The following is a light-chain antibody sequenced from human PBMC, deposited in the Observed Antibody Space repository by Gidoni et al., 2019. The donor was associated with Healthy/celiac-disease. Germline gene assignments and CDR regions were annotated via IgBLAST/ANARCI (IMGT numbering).Light chain of an antibody. CDR1: SSKIGSNT. J-gene: IGLJ3*02. V-gene: IGLV1-44*01. CDR2: STH. CDR3: AAWDDSLNGLV. Sequence: QSVLTQPPSASGTPGQRVTIPGSGSSSKIGSNTLNWDQKLPGTAPNLLIYSTHQRPSGVPDRFSVSTSGPSASLAISGLQSEDEAAYYCAAWDDSLNGLVFGGWTKLTVL.